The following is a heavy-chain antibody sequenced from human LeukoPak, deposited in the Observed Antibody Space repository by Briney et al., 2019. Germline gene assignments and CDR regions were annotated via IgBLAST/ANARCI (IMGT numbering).Heavy chain of an antibody. CDR2: IIPIFGTA. V-gene: IGHV1-69*05. D-gene: IGHD3-22*01. CDR1: GGTFSSYA. CDR3: ARALSYYDSTAFDI. Sequence: ASVKVSCKASGGTFSSYAISWVRQAPGQGLEWMGRIIPIFGTANYAQKFQGRVTITTDESTSTAYMELSSLRSEDTAVYYCARALSYYDSTAFDIWGQGTMVTVSS. J-gene: IGHJ3*02.